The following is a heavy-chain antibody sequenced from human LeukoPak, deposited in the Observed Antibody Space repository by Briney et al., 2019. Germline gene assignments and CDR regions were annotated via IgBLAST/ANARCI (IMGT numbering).Heavy chain of an antibody. CDR1: GLTFSSYG. D-gene: IGHD3-9*01. CDR3: ARANLRYCGWLLGY. Sequence: PGGSLRLSCAASGLTFSSYGMHWVRQALGKGLEWVAVIWYDGSNKYYADSVKGRFTISRDNSKNTLYLQMKSLRAEHTGVYYCARANLRYCGWLLGYWGQGTLVTVSS. CDR2: IWYDGSNK. V-gene: IGHV3-33*01. J-gene: IGHJ4*02.